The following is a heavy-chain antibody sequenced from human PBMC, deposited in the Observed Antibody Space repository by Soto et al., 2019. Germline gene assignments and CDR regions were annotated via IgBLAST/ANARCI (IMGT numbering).Heavy chain of an antibody. CDR3: ARGRGFGDYAVVGY. V-gene: IGHV4-59*01. J-gene: IGHJ4*02. D-gene: IGHD4-17*01. CDR1: GGSISGYY. CDR2: IYYSGST. Sequence: PSETLSLTCTVSGGSISGYYWSWIRQPPGKGLDWIGYIYYSGSTNYNPSLKSRVTISVDTSKNQFSLKLSSVTAADTAVYYCARGRGFGDYAVVGYWGQGTLVTSPQ.